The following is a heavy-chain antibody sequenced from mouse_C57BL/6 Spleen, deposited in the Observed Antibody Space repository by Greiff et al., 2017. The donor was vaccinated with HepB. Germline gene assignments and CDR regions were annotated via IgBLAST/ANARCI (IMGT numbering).Heavy chain of an antibody. Sequence: EVQLQQSGPELVKPGASVKIPCKASGYTFTDYNMDWVKQSHGKSLEWIGDINPNNGGTIYNQKFKGKATLTVDKSSSTAYMELRSLTSEDTAVDYCARGPYYCSSYWYFDVWGTGTTVTVSS. CDR2: INPNNGGT. J-gene: IGHJ1*03. V-gene: IGHV1-18*01. D-gene: IGHD1-1*01. CDR1: GYTFTDYN. CDR3: ARGPYYCSSYWYFDV.